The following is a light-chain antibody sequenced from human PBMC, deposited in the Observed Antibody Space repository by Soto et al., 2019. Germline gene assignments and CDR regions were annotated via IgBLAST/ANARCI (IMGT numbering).Light chain of an antibody. CDR1: QSINIW. CDR2: DAS. J-gene: IGKJ1*01. V-gene: IGKV1-5*01. Sequence: DIQMTQSPSTLSASVGDRVTITCRARQSINIWLAWYQQKPGKAPKLLIYDASILESGVPSRFSGSGSGTEFTLTISSPQPDDFATYYCQQYNSYRTFGQGTKVDIK. CDR3: QQYNSYRT.